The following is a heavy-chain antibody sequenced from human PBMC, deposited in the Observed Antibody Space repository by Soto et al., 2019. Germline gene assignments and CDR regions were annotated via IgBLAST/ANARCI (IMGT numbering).Heavy chain of an antibody. D-gene: IGHD2-15*01. Sequence: EVQLVESGGALVQPGGSLRLSCAASGFTVSSNYMNWVRQAPGKGLEWVSVIYTGGLTSYADSVKGRFIISRDSSKNTVYLQMNSLRIEDTAVYYCARTIGGASSLYFDYWGQGTLVSVSS. CDR1: GFTVSSNY. CDR2: IYTGGLT. J-gene: IGHJ4*02. CDR3: ARTIGGASSLYFDY. V-gene: IGHV3-66*01.